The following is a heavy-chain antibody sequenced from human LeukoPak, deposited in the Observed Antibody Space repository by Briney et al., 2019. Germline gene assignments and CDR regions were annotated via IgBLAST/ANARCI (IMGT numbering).Heavy chain of an antibody. V-gene: IGHV3-66*01. J-gene: IGHJ4*02. CDR1: GFNVSSTY. Sequence: GSLSLSCVASGFNVSSTYMNWVRQAPGKGLEWVSLINSGGTTYYPDSVKGRFTISRDNSKNTLYLQMSSLRAEDTAVYYCVKAPNWGQGTMVTVSS. CDR3: VKAPN. CDR2: INSGGTT.